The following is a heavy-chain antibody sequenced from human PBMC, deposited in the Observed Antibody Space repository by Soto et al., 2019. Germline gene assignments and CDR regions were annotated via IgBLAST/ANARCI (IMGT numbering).Heavy chain of an antibody. V-gene: IGHV5-51*01. CDR3: ASSGGHCTNGVCYGDYYYYGIDV. J-gene: IGHJ6*02. Sequence: ESLKISGKGSGYSFTSYWIGLVRQMPGKGLEWMGIIYPGDSDTRYSPSFQGQVTISADKSISTAYLQWSSLKASDTAMYYCASSGGHCTNGVCYGDYYYYGIDVWGQGTTVTVSS. CDR1: GYSFTSYW. CDR2: IYPGDSDT. D-gene: IGHD2-8*01.